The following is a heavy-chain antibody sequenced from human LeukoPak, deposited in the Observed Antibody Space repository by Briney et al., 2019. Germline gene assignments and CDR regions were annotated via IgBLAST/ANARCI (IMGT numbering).Heavy chain of an antibody. D-gene: IGHD2-2*01. V-gene: IGHV3-7*01. Sequence: QTGGSLRLSCAASGFPFSHYWMTWFRQAPGKGLEWVASVAPEGSGKFYVDSVKGRFTISRDNAKTSLSLQMDSLRVEDTAIYFCARGHYQLEVWGQGTTVTVSS. CDR1: GFPFSHYW. CDR2: VAPEGSGK. J-gene: IGHJ6*02. CDR3: ARGHYQLEV.